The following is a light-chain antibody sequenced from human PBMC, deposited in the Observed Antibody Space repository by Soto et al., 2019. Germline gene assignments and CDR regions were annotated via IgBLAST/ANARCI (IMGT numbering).Light chain of an antibody. V-gene: IGKV3-11*01. Sequence: EIVLTQSPATLSLSPGERATLSCRASQSVGSYLAWYQQKPGQAPRLLIYNASNRATGIPARFSGSGSGTDFTLTISSLEPEDFAVYYCQHRSNWPGAFGQGTKLEIK. CDR1: QSVGSY. J-gene: IGKJ2*01. CDR2: NAS. CDR3: QHRSNWPGA.